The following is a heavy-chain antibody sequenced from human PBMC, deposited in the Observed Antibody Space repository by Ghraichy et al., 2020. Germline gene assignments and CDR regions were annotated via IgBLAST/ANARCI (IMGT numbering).Heavy chain of an antibody. CDR3: ARGDWPAAGTGI. J-gene: IGHJ3*02. CDR1: GFTFSSFW. Sequence: GESLNISCAASGFTFSSFWMHWVRQAPGKGLVWVSRINTDGSSTSYADSVKGRFTISRDNAKNTLYLQINSLRAEDTAVYYCARGDWPAAGTGIWGQGTMVTVSS. V-gene: IGHV3-74*01. D-gene: IGHD6-13*01. CDR2: INTDGSST.